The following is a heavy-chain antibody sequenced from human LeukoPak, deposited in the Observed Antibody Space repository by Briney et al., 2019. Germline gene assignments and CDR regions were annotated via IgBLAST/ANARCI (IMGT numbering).Heavy chain of an antibody. D-gene: IGHD1-26*01. CDR2: ISAYNGNT. CDR3: ARAEWELHPFDY. J-gene: IGHJ4*02. CDR1: GYTFTSYG. V-gene: IGHV1-18*01. Sequence: ASVKVSCKASGYTFTSYGISWVRQASGQGLEWMGWISAYNGNTNYAQKLQGRVTMTTDTSTSTAYMELRSLRSDDTAVYYCARAEWELHPFDYWGQGTLVTVSS.